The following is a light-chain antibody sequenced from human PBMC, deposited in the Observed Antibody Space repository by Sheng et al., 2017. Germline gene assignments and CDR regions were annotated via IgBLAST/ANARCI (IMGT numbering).Light chain of an antibody. J-gene: IGKJ2*01. CDR1: QGISSW. CDR3: QQANSFPYT. Sequence: DIQMTQSPSSVSASVGDRVTITCRASQGISSWLAWYQQKPGKAPKVLILCCIQFAKWVPSRFSGSGSGTDFTLTISSLQPEDFATYYCQQANSFPYTFGQGTKLEIK. CDR2: CI. V-gene: IGKV1-12*01.